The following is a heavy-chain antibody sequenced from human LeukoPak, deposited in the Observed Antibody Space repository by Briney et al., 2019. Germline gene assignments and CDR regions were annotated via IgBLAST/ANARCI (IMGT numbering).Heavy chain of an antibody. V-gene: IGHV1-18*01. CDR1: GYTFTSYG. CDR2: ISAYNGNT. J-gene: IGHJ3*02. D-gene: IGHD5-12*01. CDR3: ASPLPTGYSGYRKDDRIDAFDI. Sequence: ASVKVSCKASGYTFTSYGISWVRQAPGQGLEWMGWISAYNGNTNYAQKLQGRVTMTTDTSTSTAYMELRSLRSDDTAVYYCASPLPTGYSGYRKDDRIDAFDIWGQGTMVTVSS.